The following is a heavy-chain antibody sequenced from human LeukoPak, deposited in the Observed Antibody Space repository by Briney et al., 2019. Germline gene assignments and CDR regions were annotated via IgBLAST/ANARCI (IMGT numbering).Heavy chain of an antibody. V-gene: IGHV5-51*01. CDR2: VHAGDSDA. CDR1: GFTFTNYW. D-gene: IGHD6-13*01. Sequence: GESLKISCQASGFTFTNYWIAWGRQMPGKGLEWMGIVHAGDSDARYSPSFQDQVTMSADKSISTAYLQWNSLRASDSAMYFCARFGYSTSLDFYLDVWGRGTLVAVSS. J-gene: IGHJ2*01. CDR3: ARFGYSTSLDFYLDV.